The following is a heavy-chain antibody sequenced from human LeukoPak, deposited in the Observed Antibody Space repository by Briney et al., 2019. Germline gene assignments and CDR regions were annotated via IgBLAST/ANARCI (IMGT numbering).Heavy chain of an antibody. J-gene: IGHJ4*02. CDR2: IYYSGST. V-gene: IGHV4-59*01. Sequence: SETLSLTCAVSGGSISGYYWSWIRQPPGKGLEWIGYIYYSGSTNYNPSLKSRVTISRDTSKNQFSLRLSSVTAADTAVYYCARGGGSGDYTFWGQGILSPSPQ. CDR3: ARGGGSGDYTF. D-gene: IGHD3-3*01. CDR1: GGSISGYY.